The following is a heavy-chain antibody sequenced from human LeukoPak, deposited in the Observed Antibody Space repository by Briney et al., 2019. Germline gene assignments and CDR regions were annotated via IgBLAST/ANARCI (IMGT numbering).Heavy chain of an antibody. CDR1: GFTFGSYS. CDR3: ATTPRVVAATDGYYYGMDV. V-gene: IGHV3-21*01. D-gene: IGHD2-15*01. CDR2: ISSSSSYI. J-gene: IGHJ6*02. Sequence: TGGSLRLSCAASGFTFGSYSMNWVRQAPGKGLEWVSSISSSSSYIYYADSVKGRFTISRDNAKNSLYLQMNSLRAEDTAVYYCATTPRVVAATDGYYYGMDVWGQGTTVTVSS.